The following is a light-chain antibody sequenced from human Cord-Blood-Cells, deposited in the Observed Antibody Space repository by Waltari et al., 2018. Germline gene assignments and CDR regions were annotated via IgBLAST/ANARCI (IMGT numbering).Light chain of an antibody. CDR1: RSDVGGYNY. Sequence: PGKSITNSCTGTRSDVGGYNYVSWYQQHPGKAPKLMIYEVSNRPSGVSNRFSGSKSGNTASLTISGLQAEDEADYYCSSYTSSSTWVFGGGTKLTVL. V-gene: IGLV2-14*01. CDR2: EVS. CDR3: SSYTSSSTWV. J-gene: IGLJ3*02.